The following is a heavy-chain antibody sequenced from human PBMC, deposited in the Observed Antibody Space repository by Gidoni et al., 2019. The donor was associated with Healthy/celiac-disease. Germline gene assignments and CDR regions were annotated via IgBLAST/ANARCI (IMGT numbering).Heavy chain of an antibody. J-gene: IGHJ4*02. CDR2: ISYDGSNK. V-gene: IGHV3-30-3*01. CDR1: GSPLRSYA. CDR3: ARGLSYSFPDY. Sequence: QVQLVESGGGVVPPGSSLRLPCAPSGSPLRSYAMHWVRQAPGKGLEWVTVISYDGSNKYYADSVKGRFTISRDNSKNTLYLQMNSLRAEDTAVYYCARGLSYSFPDYWGQGTLVTVSS. D-gene: IGHD2-15*01.